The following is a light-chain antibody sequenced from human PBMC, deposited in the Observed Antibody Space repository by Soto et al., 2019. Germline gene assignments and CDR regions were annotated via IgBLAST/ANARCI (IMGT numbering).Light chain of an antibody. CDR2: RNN. Sequence: TFTISCSGSSSNIGSNYVYWYQQLPGPAPKLLIYRNNQRPSGVPDRFSGSKSGTSASLAISGLRSEDEADYYCAAWDDSLSVLYFLGTGT. CDR1: SSNIGSNY. CDR3: AAWDDSLSVLYF. J-gene: IGLJ1*01. V-gene: IGLV1-47*01.